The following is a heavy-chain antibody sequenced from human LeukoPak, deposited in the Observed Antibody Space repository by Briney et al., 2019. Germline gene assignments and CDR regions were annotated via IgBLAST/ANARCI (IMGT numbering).Heavy chain of an antibody. J-gene: IGHJ4*02. CDR1: GFTVTNNY. CDR3: ARETTAPYRHFDY. Sequence: GGSLRLSCAASGFTVTNNYMSWVRQAPGKGLEWVSVIYSDGTTYYADSVKGRFTISRHNSKNTLYLQMNSLRAEDTAVNYCARETTAPYRHFDYWGQGTLVTVSS. D-gene: IGHD4-17*01. CDR2: IYSDGTT. V-gene: IGHV3-66*01.